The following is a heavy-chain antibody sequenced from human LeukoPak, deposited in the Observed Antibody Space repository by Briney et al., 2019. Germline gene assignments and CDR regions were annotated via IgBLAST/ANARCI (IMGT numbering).Heavy chain of an antibody. J-gene: IGHJ1*01. Sequence: SVKVSCKASGGTFSSYAISWVRQAPGQGLEWMGGIIPIFGTANYAQKFQGRVTITADESTSTAYMELSSMRAEDTSEYYWAREDLVVDFWTPAGGGVQHWGQGTLVTVSS. CDR3: AREDLVVDFWTPAGGGVQH. V-gene: IGHV1-69*13. CDR1: GGTFSSYA. D-gene: IGHD3-3*01. CDR2: IIPIFGTA.